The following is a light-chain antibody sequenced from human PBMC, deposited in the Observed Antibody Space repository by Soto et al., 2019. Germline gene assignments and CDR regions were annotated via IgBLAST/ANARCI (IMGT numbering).Light chain of an antibody. J-gene: IGKJ3*01. Sequence: DIQMTRSPSTLSASVGDRVTITCRASQSISSWLAWYQQKPGKAPKPLIYKASSLESGVQSRFSGCGSGTTFTLTISSLQADAFATSYYQQYTSYSAFGRGTKVDIK. CDR2: KAS. V-gene: IGKV1-5*03. CDR1: QSISSW. CDR3: QQYTSYSA.